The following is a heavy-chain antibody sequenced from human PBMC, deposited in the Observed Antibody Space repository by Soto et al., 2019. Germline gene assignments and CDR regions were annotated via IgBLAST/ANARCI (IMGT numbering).Heavy chain of an antibody. J-gene: IGHJ4*02. D-gene: IGHD2-2*01. CDR3: ARDLAYCSSTSCYDYFDY. V-gene: IGHV1-69*13. CDR2: IIPIFGTA. CDR1: GGTFSSYA. Sequence: ASVKVSCKASGGTFSSYAISWVRQAPGQGLEWMGGIIPIFGTASYAQKFQGRVTITADESTSTAYMELSSLRSEDTAVYYCARDLAYCSSTSCYDYFDYWGQGTLVTVSS.